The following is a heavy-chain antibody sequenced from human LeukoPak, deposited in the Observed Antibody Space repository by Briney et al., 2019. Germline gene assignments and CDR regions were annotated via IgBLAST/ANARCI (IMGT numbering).Heavy chain of an antibody. CDR3: ASPTPWNHDVFSI. V-gene: IGHV1-2*02. D-gene: IGHD1-1*01. CDR2: INPESGGT. J-gene: IGHJ3*02. CDR1: GYTFTGYY. Sequence: ASVKVSCKASGYTFTGYYIHWVRQAPGQGPEWMGWINPESGGTRYAQKFQGRVTMTRDTSISTAYMDLTRLTSDDTAVYYCASPTPWNHDVFSIWGQGTMVTVSS.